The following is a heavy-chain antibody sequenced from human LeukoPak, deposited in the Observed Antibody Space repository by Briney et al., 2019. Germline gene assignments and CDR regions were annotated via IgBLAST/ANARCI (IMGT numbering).Heavy chain of an antibody. J-gene: IGHJ3*02. D-gene: IGHD6-19*01. V-gene: IGHV4-59*08. CDR3: ARQTAVGGWAFYI. Sequence: SETLSLTCTVSGGSISSYYWSWIRQPPGKGLEWIGYIYYSGSTNYNPSLKSRVTISVDTSKNQFSLKLSSVTAADTAVYYCARQTAVGGWAFYIWGQGTMVTVSS. CDR2: IYYSGST. CDR1: GGSISSYY.